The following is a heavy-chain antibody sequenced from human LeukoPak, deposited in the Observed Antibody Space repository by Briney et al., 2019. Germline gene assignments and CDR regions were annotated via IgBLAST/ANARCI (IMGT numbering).Heavy chain of an antibody. CDR1: GYTFTSYG. V-gene: IGHV1-18*01. CDR3: ARGFDGYYYYGMDV. Sequence: ASVKVSCTASGYTFTSYGISWVRQAPGQGLEWMGWISAYNGNTNYAQKLQGRVTMTTDTSTSTAYMELSRLRSDDTAVYYCARGFDGYYYYGMDVWGQGTTVTVSS. CDR2: ISAYNGNT. D-gene: IGHD3-10*01. J-gene: IGHJ6*02.